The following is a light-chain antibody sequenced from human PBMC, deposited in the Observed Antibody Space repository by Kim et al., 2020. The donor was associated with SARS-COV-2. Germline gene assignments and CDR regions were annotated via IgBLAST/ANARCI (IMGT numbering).Light chain of an antibody. J-gene: IGLJ3*02. CDR2: LEDDGTY. V-gene: IGLV4-60*03. Sequence: SSVKLTCALSSGHSNYSIAWHQQQPGKAPRCLMILEDDGTYRKGSGVPDRFSGSSSGADRYLSISNLQSEDEADYYCETWDSNTQVFGGGTQLTVL. CDR1: SGHSNYS. CDR3: ETWDSNTQV.